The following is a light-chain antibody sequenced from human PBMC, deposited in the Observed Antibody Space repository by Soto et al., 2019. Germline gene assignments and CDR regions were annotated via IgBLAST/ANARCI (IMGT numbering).Light chain of an antibody. CDR1: QSVSSRD. Sequence: EMVMTQSPGTLSLSPGERATLSCRASQSVSSRDLAWYQQKPGQAPRLLIYATSSRATGIPDRFSGSGSGTDFTLTISRLEPEDFAVYYCQQYDNSPGYTFGQGTKLEIK. V-gene: IGKV3-20*01. J-gene: IGKJ2*01. CDR2: ATS. CDR3: QQYDNSPGYT.